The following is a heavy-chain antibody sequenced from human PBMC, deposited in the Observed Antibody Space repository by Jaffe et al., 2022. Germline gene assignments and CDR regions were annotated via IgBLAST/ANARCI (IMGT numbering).Heavy chain of an antibody. V-gene: IGHV4-34*01. CDR1: GGSFSGYY. CDR2: INHSGST. D-gene: IGHD6-6*01. CDR3: ARGVAARPLNYYYYYYMDV. Sequence: QVQLQQWGAGLLKPSETLSLTCAVYGGSFSGYYWSWIRQPPGKGLEWIGEINHSGSTNYNPSLKSRVTISVDTSKNQFSLKLSSVTAADTAVYYCARGVAARPLNYYYYYYMDVWGKGTTVTVSS. J-gene: IGHJ6*03.